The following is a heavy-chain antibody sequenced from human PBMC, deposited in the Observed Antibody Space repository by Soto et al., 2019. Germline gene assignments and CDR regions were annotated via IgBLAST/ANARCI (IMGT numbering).Heavy chain of an antibody. D-gene: IGHD2-15*01. Sequence: GGSLRLSCSASGFTFSSYAMHWVRQAPGKGLEYVSAISSNGGSTYYADSVKGRFTISRDNSKNTLYLQMSSLRAEDTAVYYCVKDQAIVVVVAAPIGAFDIWGQGTMVTVSS. CDR2: ISSNGGST. CDR3: VKDQAIVVVVAAPIGAFDI. J-gene: IGHJ3*02. CDR1: GFTFSSYA. V-gene: IGHV3-64D*08.